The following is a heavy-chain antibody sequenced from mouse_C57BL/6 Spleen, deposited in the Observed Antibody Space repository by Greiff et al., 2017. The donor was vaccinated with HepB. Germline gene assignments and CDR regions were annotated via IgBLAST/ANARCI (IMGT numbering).Heavy chain of an antibody. CDR1: GYTFTEYT. CDR3: ARHEAYYYGSSYEGYFDV. D-gene: IGHD1-1*01. V-gene: IGHV1-62-2*01. Sequence: QVQLQQSGAELVKPGASVKLSCKASGYTFTEYTIHWVKQRSGQGLEWIGWFYPGSGSIKYNEKFKDKATLTADKSSSTVYMELSRLTSEDSAVYFCARHEAYYYGSSYEGYFDVWGTGTTVTVSS. J-gene: IGHJ1*03. CDR2: FYPGSGSI.